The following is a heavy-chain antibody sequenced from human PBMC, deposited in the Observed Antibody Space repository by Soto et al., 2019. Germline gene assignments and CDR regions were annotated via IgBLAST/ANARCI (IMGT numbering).Heavy chain of an antibody. CDR1: DDSTSSYK. Sequence: QVQLQESGPGLVKPSETLSLTCTVSDDSTSSYKWSWIRQPPGRRLEWIGYIDSNGGTSYNPSLLSRLTXXVXTXXKQFSLKLSSVTAADTVVYYCVRQGFGRLHGLVDVWGQGTTVTVSS. CDR3: VRQGFGRLHGLVDV. J-gene: IGHJ6*02. D-gene: IGHD3-10*01. V-gene: IGHV4-59*08. CDR2: IDSNGGT.